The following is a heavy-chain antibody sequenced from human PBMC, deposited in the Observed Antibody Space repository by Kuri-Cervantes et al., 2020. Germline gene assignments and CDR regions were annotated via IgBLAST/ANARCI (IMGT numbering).Heavy chain of an antibody. J-gene: IGHJ6*03. CDR3: AICLLWITIFGVAYSVQYYYYYMDV. CDR2: INPSGGST. Sequence: ATVKDSCKASGYTLTSYYMHWVRQAPVQGLEWKGIINPSGGSTSYAQKFQGRVTITADKSTSTAYTELSSLRSEDTAVYYCAICLLWITIFGVAYSVQYYYYYMDVSRKGTTVTVSS. D-gene: IGHD3-3*01. CDR1: GYTLTSYY. V-gene: IGHV1-46*01.